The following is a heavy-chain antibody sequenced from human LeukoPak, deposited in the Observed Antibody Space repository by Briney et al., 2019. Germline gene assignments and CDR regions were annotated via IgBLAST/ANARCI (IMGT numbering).Heavy chain of an antibody. CDR2: ISNSGGST. D-gene: IGHD3-16*02. Sequence: GGSLRLSCAASGFTFSSYGMRWVRQAPGKGLEWVSGISNSGGSTSYADSVKGRFTISRDNSKNTLYLQMNGLRAEDTAVYYCAKKITFGGVIAKEADIWGQGTMVTVSS. J-gene: IGHJ3*02. V-gene: IGHV3-23*01. CDR1: GFTFSSYG. CDR3: AKKITFGGVIAKEADI.